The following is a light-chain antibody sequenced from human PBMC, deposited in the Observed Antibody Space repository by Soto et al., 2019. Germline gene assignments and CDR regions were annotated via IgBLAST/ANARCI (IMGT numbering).Light chain of an antibody. V-gene: IGKV3-20*01. CDR1: QSVRSN. Sequence: EIVMTQSPATLSMSPGERATLSCRASQSVRSNFAWYQQKPAQAPRLLIYGASRRAPGIPERFSGSGSGTDFTLTISRLEPEDFAVYYCQQYLTSPKTFGQGTKVDIK. J-gene: IGKJ1*01. CDR2: GAS. CDR3: QQYLTSPKT.